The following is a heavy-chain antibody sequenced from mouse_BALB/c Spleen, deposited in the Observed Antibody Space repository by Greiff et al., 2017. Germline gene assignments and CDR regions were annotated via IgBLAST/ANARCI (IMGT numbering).Heavy chain of an antibody. CDR1: GYTFTSYW. Sequence: QVQLQQPGAELVKPGASVKLSCKASGYTFTSYWMHWVKQRPGQGLEWIGEINPSNGRTNYNEKFKSKATLTVDKSSSTAYMQLSSLTSEDSAVYYCARSRYDGPSYAMDYWGQGTSVTVSS. J-gene: IGHJ4*01. D-gene: IGHD2-14*01. CDR2: INPSNGRT. CDR3: ARSRYDGPSYAMDY. V-gene: IGHV1S81*02.